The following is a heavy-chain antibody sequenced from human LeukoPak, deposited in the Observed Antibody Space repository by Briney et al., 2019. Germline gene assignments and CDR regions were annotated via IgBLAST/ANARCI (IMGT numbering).Heavy chain of an antibody. D-gene: IGHD3-16*01. J-gene: IGHJ4*02. CDR2: ISDSGGST. V-gene: IGHV3-23*01. Sequence: GGSLRLSCAASGFTFSSYAMNWVRQVPGKGLEWVSGISDSGGSTYYADSVKGRFTISRDNSKNTLYLQMNSLRAEDTAVYYCAKLLGGVIFTHFDYWGQGTLVTVSS. CDR3: AKLLGGVIFTHFDY. CDR1: GFTFSSYA.